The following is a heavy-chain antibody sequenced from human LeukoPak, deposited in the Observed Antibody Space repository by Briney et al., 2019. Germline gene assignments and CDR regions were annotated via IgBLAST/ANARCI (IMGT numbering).Heavy chain of an antibody. Sequence: GSLRLSCAASGFTFSSHGMSWVRQAPGKGLEWIGEINHSGSTNYNPSLKSRVTISVDTSKNQFSLKLSSVTAADTAVYYCARGLGVLRYFDWLPGFDYWGQGTLVTVSS. J-gene: IGHJ4*02. V-gene: IGHV4-34*01. CDR3: ARGLGVLRYFDWLPGFDY. CDR1: GFTFSSHG. D-gene: IGHD3-9*01. CDR2: INHSGST.